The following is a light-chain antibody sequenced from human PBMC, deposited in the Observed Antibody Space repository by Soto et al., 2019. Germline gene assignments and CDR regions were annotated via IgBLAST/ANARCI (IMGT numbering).Light chain of an antibody. CDR1: QTISIF. Sequence: DIQMTQSPSSLSASVGDRVTITCRASQTISIFLNWYQHKPGKAPKLLIYAASNLDRGVPARFSGSGSGTDFTLTISGLQPEDFATYFCQQSYSIPIFTFAQGTKVDIK. CDR2: AAS. CDR3: QQSYSIPIFT. V-gene: IGKV1-39*01. J-gene: IGKJ2*01.